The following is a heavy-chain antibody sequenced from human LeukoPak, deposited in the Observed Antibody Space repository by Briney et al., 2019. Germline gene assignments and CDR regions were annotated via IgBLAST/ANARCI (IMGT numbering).Heavy chain of an antibody. CDR2: IYYSGST. CDR3: ARGLHGGYGIWYYFDY. CDR1: GGSISSSSYY. Sequence: SETLSLTCTVSGGSISSSSYYWGWIRQPPGKGLEWIGSIYYSGSTYYNPSLKSRVTISVDTSKNQFSLKLSSVTAADTAVYYCARGLHGGYGIWYYFDYWGQGTLVTVSS. J-gene: IGHJ4*02. D-gene: IGHD5-12*01. V-gene: IGHV4-39*07.